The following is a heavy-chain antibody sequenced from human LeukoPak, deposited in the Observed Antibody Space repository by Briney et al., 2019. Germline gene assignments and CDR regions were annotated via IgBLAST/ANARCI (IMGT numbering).Heavy chain of an antibody. CDR2: ISTSSTYI. Sequence: PGGSLRLSCAASGFTFSGYSGYTMNWVRQAPGKGLEWVSSISTSSTYIYYADSVKGRFTISRDNAKTSLYLQMNSLRAEDTAVYYCLRGDRRDYWGQGTLVTVSS. CDR3: LRGDRRDY. V-gene: IGHV3-21*01. CDR1: GFTFSGYSGYT. J-gene: IGHJ4*02.